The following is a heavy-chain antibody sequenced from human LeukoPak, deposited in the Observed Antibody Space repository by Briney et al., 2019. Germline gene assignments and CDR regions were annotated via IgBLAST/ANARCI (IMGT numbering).Heavy chain of an antibody. CDR1: GFTFSSYS. D-gene: IGHD3-16*02. CDR2: ISSSSSYI. J-gene: IGHJ4*02. CDR3: ASELMITFGGVIDY. V-gene: IGHV3-21*01. Sequence: PGGSLRLSCAASGFTFSSYSMNWVRQAPGKGLEWVSSISSSSSYIYYADSVKGRFTISRDNAKNSLYLQMNSLRAEDTAVYYCASELMITFGGVIDYWGQGTLVTVSS.